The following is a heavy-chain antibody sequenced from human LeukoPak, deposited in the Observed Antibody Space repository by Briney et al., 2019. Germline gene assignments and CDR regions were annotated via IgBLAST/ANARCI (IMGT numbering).Heavy chain of an antibody. CDR1: GFTFSSSW. D-gene: IGHD2-8*01. Sequence: PGGSLRLSCAASGFTFSSSWMSWVRQAPGKGLEWVANIKQDGSEKYYVDSVKGRFTISRDNAKNSLYLQMNSLRAEDTAVYYCARVVPPLNYFDYWGQGTLVTVPS. CDR2: IKQDGSEK. CDR3: ARVVPPLNYFDY. V-gene: IGHV3-7*01. J-gene: IGHJ4*02.